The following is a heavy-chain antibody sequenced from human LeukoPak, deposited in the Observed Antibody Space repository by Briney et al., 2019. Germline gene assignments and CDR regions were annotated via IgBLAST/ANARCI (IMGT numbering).Heavy chain of an antibody. CDR3: AKKQSIFDD. J-gene: IGHJ4*02. V-gene: IGHV3-23*01. D-gene: IGHD2/OR15-2a*01. CDR2: ITRSGNSI. Sequence: GGSLRLSCAASGFTFSNYAMSWVRQAPGKGLEWVSAITRSGNSIYYADSVKGRFTISRDNSKNTLYLQMDSLRAEDTAVYYCAKKQSIFDDWGQGTLVTVSS. CDR1: GFTFSNYA.